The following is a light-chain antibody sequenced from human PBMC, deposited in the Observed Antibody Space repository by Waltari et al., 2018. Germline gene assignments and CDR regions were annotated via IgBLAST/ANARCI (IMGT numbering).Light chain of an antibody. CDR1: SSDVGHYNL. CDR3: CSYAGSSVSV. Sequence: QSALTQTATVSGSPGQSITISCTGSSSDVGHYNLVSWYQQHPGEAPKPIIYDFNKRPLGVSNRFSGSKSGNTASLTISGLQAADEADYYCCSYAGSSVSVFGGGTKVTVL. CDR2: DFN. J-gene: IGLJ3*02. V-gene: IGLV2-23*02.